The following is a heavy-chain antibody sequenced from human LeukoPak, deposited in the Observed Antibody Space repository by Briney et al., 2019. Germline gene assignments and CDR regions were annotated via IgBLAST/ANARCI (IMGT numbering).Heavy chain of an antibody. CDR1: GYSFSGYW. CDR2: IHPSDSDT. V-gene: IGHV5-51*01. J-gene: IGHJ4*02. D-gene: IGHD3-10*01. Sequence: GESLKISCKTSGYSFSGYWIGWVRQMPGKGLEWMGIIHPSDSDTRYSPSFQGQVTISADKSISTAYLRWSSLEASDTAMYYCARQRRGVAAYYFDYWGQGTLVTVSS. CDR3: ARQRRGVAAYYFDY.